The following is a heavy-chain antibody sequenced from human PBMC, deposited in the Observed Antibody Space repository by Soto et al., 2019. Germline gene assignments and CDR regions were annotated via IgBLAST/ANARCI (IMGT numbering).Heavy chain of an antibody. CDR1: GYTFTSYG. V-gene: IGHV1-18*01. CDR2: ISAYNGNT. Sequence: QVQLVQSGAEVKKPGASVKVSCKASGYTFTSYGISWVRQAPGQGLEWMGWISAYNGNTNHAQKLQGRVTMTTDSSTSTGYMELRSLRSDDTAVYYCARYHGDYYYYYGMDVWGQGTTVTVSS. J-gene: IGHJ6*02. D-gene: IGHD4-17*01. CDR3: ARYHGDYYYYYGMDV.